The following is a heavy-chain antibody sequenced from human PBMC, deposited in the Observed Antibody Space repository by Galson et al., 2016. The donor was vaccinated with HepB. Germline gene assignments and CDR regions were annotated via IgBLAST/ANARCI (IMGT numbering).Heavy chain of an antibody. D-gene: IGHD1-20*01. J-gene: IGHJ5*02. CDR2: INTNTGNP. CDR1: GYTFTNYA. V-gene: IGHV7-4-1*02. Sequence: SVKVSCKASGYTFTNYAINWVRQAPGQGLEWMGWINTNTGNPTYAQGFTGRFVFSLDTSVSTAYLQISSLKAEDTAVYYCARATEIPGTYWFDPWGQGTLVTVSP. CDR3: ARATEIPGTYWFDP.